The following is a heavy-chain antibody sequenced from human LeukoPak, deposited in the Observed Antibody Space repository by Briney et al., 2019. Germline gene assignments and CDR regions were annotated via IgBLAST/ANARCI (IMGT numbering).Heavy chain of an antibody. V-gene: IGHV3-23*01. Sequence: PGGSLRLSCAASGFTFSSYAMSWVRQAPGKGLEWVSAISGSGGSTYYADSVKGRFTISRDNSKNTLYLQMNSLRAEDTAVYYCAKGLDYDSSGYYNYGYWGQGTLVTVSS. D-gene: IGHD3-22*01. CDR2: ISGSGGST. CDR3: AKGLDYDSSGYYNYGY. CDR1: GFTFSSYA. J-gene: IGHJ4*02.